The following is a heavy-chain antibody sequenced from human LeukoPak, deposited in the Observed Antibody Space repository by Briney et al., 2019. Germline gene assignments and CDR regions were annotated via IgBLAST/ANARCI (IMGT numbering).Heavy chain of an antibody. CDR3: ARDGAGWNDYYFDY. Sequence: KPSETLSLTCTVSGGSISSYYWSWIRQPPGKGLEWIGYIYYSGSTNYNPSLKSRVTISVDTSKNQFSLKLSSVTAADTAVYYCARDGAGWNDYYFDYWGQGTLVTVSS. J-gene: IGHJ4*02. V-gene: IGHV4-59*01. CDR2: IYYSGST. D-gene: IGHD1-1*01. CDR1: GGSISSYY.